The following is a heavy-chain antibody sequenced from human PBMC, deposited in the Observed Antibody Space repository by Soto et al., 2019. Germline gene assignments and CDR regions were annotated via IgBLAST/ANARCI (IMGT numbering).Heavy chain of an antibody. CDR3: ARGSGIAVAGTSYYYMDV. V-gene: IGHV4-4*02. CDR1: SGSISSSNW. CDR2: IYHSGST. J-gene: IGHJ6*03. D-gene: IGHD6-19*01. Sequence: PSETLSLTCAVSSGSISSSNWWSWVRQPPGKGLEWIGEIYHSGSTNYNPSLKSRVTISVDKSKNQFSLKLSSVTAADTAVYYCARGSGIAVAGTSYYYMDVWGKGTTVTVS.